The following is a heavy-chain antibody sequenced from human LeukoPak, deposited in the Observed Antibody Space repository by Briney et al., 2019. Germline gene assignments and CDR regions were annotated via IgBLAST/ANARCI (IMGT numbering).Heavy chain of an antibody. V-gene: IGHV3-74*03. D-gene: IGHD2-2*01. Sequence: GGSLRLSCAASGFTFSSTWMHWVRQVPGKGLVWVARITSDGSSTTYAESVKGRFTISRGNAKNTLYLEMDSLRAEDTAVYYCARDWYHAIDYWGQGTLVTVSS. CDR3: ARDWYHAIDY. CDR2: ITSDGSST. J-gene: IGHJ4*02. CDR1: GFTFSSTW.